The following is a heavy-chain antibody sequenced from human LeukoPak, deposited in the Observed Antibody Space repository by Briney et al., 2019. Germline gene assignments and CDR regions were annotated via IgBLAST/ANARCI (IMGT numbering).Heavy chain of an antibody. V-gene: IGHV3-49*04. CDR2: IRSKAYGGTT. CDR1: GFPFGDYA. J-gene: IGHJ6*03. D-gene: IGHD2-21*01. CDR3: TRDLGAPSTHIKCCSWGYYYYYMDV. Sequence: GGSLRLSCTASGFPFGDYAMSWVRQAPGKGLEWVGFIRSKAYGGTTEYAASVKGRFTISRDDSKSIAYLQMNSLKTEDTAVYYCTRDLGAPSTHIKCCSWGYYYYYMDVWGKGTTVTISS.